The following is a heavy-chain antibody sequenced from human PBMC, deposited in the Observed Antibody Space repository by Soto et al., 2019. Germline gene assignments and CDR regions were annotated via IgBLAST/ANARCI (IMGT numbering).Heavy chain of an antibody. D-gene: IGHD6-19*01. CDR1: GYTFASYA. CDR2: IIPIFGTA. J-gene: IGHJ4*02. V-gene: IGHV1-69*13. CDR3: ASRPGYSSGWIGY. Sequence: SVKVSCKASGYTFASYAISWVRQAPGQGLEWMGGIIPIFGTANYAQKFQGRVTITADESTSTAYMELSSLRSEDTAVYYCASRPGYSSGWIGYWGQGTLVTVSS.